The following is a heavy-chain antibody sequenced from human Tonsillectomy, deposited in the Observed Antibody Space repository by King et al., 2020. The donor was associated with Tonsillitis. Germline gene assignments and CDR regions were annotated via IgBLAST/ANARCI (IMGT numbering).Heavy chain of an antibody. V-gene: IGHV3-30*18. CDR3: AKDLGQVVVVPYGMDV. CDR2: ISYDGSSK. D-gene: IGHD2-2*01. Sequence: VQLVESGGGVVQPGRSLRLSCAASGFTFSSYGMHWVRQAPGKGLEWVAVISYDGSSKYYADSVKGRFTISRDNSKNTLYLQMNSLRAEDTAVYYCAKDLGQVVVVPYGMDVWGQGTTVTVSS. CDR1: GFTFSSYG. J-gene: IGHJ6*02.